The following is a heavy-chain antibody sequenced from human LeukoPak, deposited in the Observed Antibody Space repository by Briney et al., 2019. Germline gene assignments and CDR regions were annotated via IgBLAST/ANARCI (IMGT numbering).Heavy chain of an antibody. D-gene: IGHD4-17*01. CDR3: ARDKPYGDLAFDI. CDR1: GYSISSGYY. J-gene: IGHJ3*02. Sequence: SETLSLTCTVSGYSISSGYYWGWIRQPPGKGLEWIGSIYHSGRTYYNPSLKSRVTISVDTSKNQFSLKLSSVTAADTAVYYCARDKPYGDLAFDIWGQGTMVTVSS. V-gene: IGHV4-38-2*02. CDR2: IYHSGRT.